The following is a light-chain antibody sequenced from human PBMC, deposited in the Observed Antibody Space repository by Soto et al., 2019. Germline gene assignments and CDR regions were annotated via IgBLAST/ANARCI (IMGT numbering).Light chain of an antibody. V-gene: IGKV3-15*01. CDR1: QSVSSN. CDR2: GAS. CDR3: QQYNNWPPNT. J-gene: IGKJ1*01. Sequence: EIVMTQSPATLSVSPGERATLSCRASQSVSSNLAWYQQKPGQAPRLLIYGASTRATGIPARFSGSGSGTEFTLTISSLQSADFAVYYCQQYNNWPPNTFGQGTKAEIK.